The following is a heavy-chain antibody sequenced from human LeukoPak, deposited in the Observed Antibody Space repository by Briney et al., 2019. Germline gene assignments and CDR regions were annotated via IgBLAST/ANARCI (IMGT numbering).Heavy chain of an antibody. Sequence: SGPTLVNPTQTLTLTCTFSGFSLSTSGVGVGWIRQPPGKALEWLALIYWNDDKHYSPSLKSRLTITKDTSKNQVVLTMTNMDPVDTATYYCAHRRRAPIVVVPAAISWFDPWGQGTLVTVSS. CDR3: AHRRRAPIVVVPAAISWFDP. CDR1: GFSLSTSGVG. J-gene: IGHJ5*02. CDR2: IYWNDDK. V-gene: IGHV2-5*01. D-gene: IGHD2-2*01.